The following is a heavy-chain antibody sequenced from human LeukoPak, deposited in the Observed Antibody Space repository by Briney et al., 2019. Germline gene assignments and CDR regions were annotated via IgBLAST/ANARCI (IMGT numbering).Heavy chain of an antibody. D-gene: IGHD3-9*01. J-gene: IGHJ4*02. CDR3: ARGLGYFDWLSVDY. CDR1: GFTFSSYS. CDR2: ISSSSSYI. Sequence: GGSLRLSCAASGFTFSSYSMNWVRQAPGKGLEWVPSISSSSSYIYYADSVKGRFTISGDNAKNSLYLQMNSLRAEDTAVYYCARGLGYFDWLSVDYWGQGTLVTVSS. V-gene: IGHV3-21*01.